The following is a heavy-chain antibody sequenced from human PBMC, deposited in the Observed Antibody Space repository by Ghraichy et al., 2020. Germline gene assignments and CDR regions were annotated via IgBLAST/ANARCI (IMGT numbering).Heavy chain of an antibody. V-gene: IGHV1-69*13. CDR2: IIPIFGTA. D-gene: IGHD1-26*01. CDR1: GGTFSSYA. CDR3: ARERVVGAHDAFDI. Sequence: SVKVSCKASGGTFSSYAISGVRQAPGQGLEWMGGIIPIFGTANYAQKFQGRVTITADESTSTAYMELSSLRSEDTAVYYCARERVVGAHDAFDIWGQGTMVTVSS. J-gene: IGHJ3*02.